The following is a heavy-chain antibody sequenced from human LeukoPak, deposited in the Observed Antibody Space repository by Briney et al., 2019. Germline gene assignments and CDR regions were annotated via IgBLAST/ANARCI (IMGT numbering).Heavy chain of an antibody. Sequence: ASVKVSCKASGYTFSDNYIHWVRQAPGQGLEWVGWINPHSGGTNYGENFQGRVTLTRDTSISTAYMDLSSLISDDTAVYYCAREFMRVTAFDIWGQGTMVTVSP. J-gene: IGHJ3*02. V-gene: IGHV1-2*02. CDR1: GYTFSDNY. CDR2: INPHSGGT. CDR3: AREFMRVTAFDI. D-gene: IGHD2-21*02.